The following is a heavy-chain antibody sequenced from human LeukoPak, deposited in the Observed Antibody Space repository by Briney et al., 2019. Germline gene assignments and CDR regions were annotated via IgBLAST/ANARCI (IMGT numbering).Heavy chain of an antibody. J-gene: IGHJ1*01. V-gene: IGHV3-33*01. CDR3: AREGGIDSGWPEYFQH. CDR1: GFTFSSYG. CDR2: IWYDGSNK. Sequence: GGSLRLSCAASGFTFSSYGMHWVRQAPGKGLEWVAVIWYDGSNKYYADSVKGRFTISRDNSKDTLYLQMNSLRGEDTAVYYCAREGGIDSGWPEYFQHWGQGTLVTVSS. D-gene: IGHD6-19*01.